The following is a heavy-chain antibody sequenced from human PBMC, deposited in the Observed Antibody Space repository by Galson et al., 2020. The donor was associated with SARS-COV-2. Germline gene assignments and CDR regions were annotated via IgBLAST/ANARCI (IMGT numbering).Heavy chain of an antibody. D-gene: IGHD2-21*01. CDR1: GGTFSSYA. V-gene: IGHV1-69*10. CDR3: AREGVVVIARGAFDI. CDR2: IIPILGIA. Sequence: SVKVSCKASGGTFSSYAISWVRQAPGQGLEWMGGIIPILGIANYAQKFQGRVTITADKSTSTAYMELSSLRSEDTAVYYCAREGVVVIARGAFDIWGQGTMVTVSS. J-gene: IGHJ3*02.